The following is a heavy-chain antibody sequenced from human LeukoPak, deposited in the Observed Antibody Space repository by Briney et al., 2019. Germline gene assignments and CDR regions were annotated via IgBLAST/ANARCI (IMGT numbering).Heavy chain of an antibody. CDR3: AXGGXGDGYSADEAFDL. D-gene: IGHD5-24*01. Sequence: SETLSLTCAVSGGSISSGGYSWSWIRQPPGKGLEWIGYIYHSGSTYYNPSLKSRVTISVDRSKNQFSLKLSSVTPEDTAVYYCAXGGXGDGYSADEAFDLWGQGTMVTVS. CDR2: IYHSGST. CDR1: GGSISSGGYS. J-gene: IGHJ3*01. V-gene: IGHV4-30-2*01.